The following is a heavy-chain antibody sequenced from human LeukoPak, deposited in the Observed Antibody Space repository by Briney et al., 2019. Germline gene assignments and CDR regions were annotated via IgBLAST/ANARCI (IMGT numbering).Heavy chain of an antibody. CDR1: GYTFTSYA. V-gene: IGHV1-3*03. CDR3: ASSIAARPWGFDY. D-gene: IGHD6-6*01. J-gene: IGHJ4*02. Sequence: GASVKVSCKASGYTFTSYAMHWVRQAPGQRLEWMGWINAGNGNTKYSQEFQGRVTITRDTFASTAYMELSSLRSEDMAVYYCASSIAARPWGFDYWGQGTLVTVSS. CDR2: INAGNGNT.